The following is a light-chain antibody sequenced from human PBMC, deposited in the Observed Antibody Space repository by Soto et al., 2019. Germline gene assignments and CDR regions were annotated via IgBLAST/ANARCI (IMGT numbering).Light chain of an antibody. J-gene: IGKJ1*01. CDR2: FKS. CDR3: QQYNNWPTWT. Sequence: EIVMTQSPATLSVSPGERATLSCRASQSISSSLAWYQQKPGQAPRLLIYFKSTRATGIPARFSGSGSGTQFTLTISSLQSEDFAVYYCQQYNNWPTWTFGQGTKVDIX. CDR1: QSISSS. V-gene: IGKV3-15*01.